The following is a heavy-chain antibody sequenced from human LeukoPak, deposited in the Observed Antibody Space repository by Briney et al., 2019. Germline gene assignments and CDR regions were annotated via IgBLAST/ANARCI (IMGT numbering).Heavy chain of an antibody. CDR1: GFTFSSCA. CDR3: AKDLSRVVGATLDY. CDR2: ISGSGGAT. J-gene: IGHJ4*02. Sequence: PGGSLRLPCAASGFTFSSCAMSWVRQAPGKGLEWVSAISGSGGATYYAVSVKGRFTISRDNSKNTLYLQMNSLRAEDTAVYYCAKDLSRVVGATLDYWGQGTLVTVSS. V-gene: IGHV3-23*01. D-gene: IGHD1-26*01.